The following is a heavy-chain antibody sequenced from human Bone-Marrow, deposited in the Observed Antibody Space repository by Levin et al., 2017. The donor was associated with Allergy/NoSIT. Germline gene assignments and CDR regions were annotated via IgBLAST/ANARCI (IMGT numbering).Heavy chain of an antibody. CDR3: AGHERDDYNYYDY. CDR1: GFTVSSTH. CDR2: IYAVGST. Sequence: VGSLRLSCAASGFTVSSTHMSWVRQAPGKGLEWVSVIYAVGSTYYADSVKGRFTISRDYSKNTLYLQMNSLRAEDTAVYYCAGHERDDYNYYDYWGQGTLVTVSS. J-gene: IGHJ4*02. V-gene: IGHV3-53*01. D-gene: IGHD5-24*01.